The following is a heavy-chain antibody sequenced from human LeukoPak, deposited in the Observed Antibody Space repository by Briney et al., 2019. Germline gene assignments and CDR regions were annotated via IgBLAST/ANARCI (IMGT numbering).Heavy chain of an antibody. Sequence: GGSLRVSCAASGLIVSNYWMSWVRQAPGKGLEWVANVKQDGSEKYYVDSVKGRFTISRDNVKNALYLQMNSLRAEDTAVYYCANFFYYGMEVWGQGTTVTVSS. CDR1: GLIVSNYW. J-gene: IGHJ6*02. CDR3: ANFFYYGMEV. V-gene: IGHV3-7*01. D-gene: IGHD2/OR15-2a*01. CDR2: VKQDGSEK.